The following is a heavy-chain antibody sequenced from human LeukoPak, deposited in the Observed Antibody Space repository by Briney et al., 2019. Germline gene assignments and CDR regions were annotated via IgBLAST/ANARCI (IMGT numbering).Heavy chain of an antibody. V-gene: IGHV3-30*02. CDR1: GFTFSSHG. Sequence: GSLRLSCAASGFTFSSHGMHWVRQAPGKGLEWVTFISYDGSNKDYADSVKGRFTISRDNSKNTLYLQVDSLRPEDTAVYYCARGGAAGIYGMDVWGQGA. D-gene: IGHD6-13*01. CDR2: ISYDGSNK. J-gene: IGHJ6*02. CDR3: ARGGAAGIYGMDV.